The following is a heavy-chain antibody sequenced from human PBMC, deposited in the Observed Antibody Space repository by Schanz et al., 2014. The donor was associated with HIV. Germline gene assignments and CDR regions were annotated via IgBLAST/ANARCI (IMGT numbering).Heavy chain of an antibody. CDR3: ARAFCSGGSCFAGYGLDV. J-gene: IGHJ6*02. CDR2: LHATGST. D-gene: IGHD2-15*01. Sequence: QVHLQQWGAGLLKPSETLSLTCAVYGGSFSGYYWSWVRQPAGKGLEWIGRLHATGSTSYSPSLKSRVTVSVATSQNQISLNLSSVTAADTAVYYCARAFCSGGSCFAGYGLDVWGQGTTVTVSS. CDR1: GGSFSGYY. V-gene: IGHV4-59*10.